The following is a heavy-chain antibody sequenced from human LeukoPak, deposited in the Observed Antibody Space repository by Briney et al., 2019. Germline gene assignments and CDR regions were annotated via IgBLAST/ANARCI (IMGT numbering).Heavy chain of an antibody. Sequence: PSETLSLTCTVSGGSISSYYWSWIRQPPGKGLEWIGYIYYSGSTNYNPSLKSRVTISVDTSKNQFSLKLCSVTAADTAVYYCARVGFRFLGAMVRGKRYYYYMDVWGKGTTVTVSS. V-gene: IGHV4-59*01. CDR1: GGSISSYY. J-gene: IGHJ6*03. CDR3: ARVGFRFLGAMVRGKRYYYYMDV. D-gene: IGHD3-10*01. CDR2: IYYSGST.